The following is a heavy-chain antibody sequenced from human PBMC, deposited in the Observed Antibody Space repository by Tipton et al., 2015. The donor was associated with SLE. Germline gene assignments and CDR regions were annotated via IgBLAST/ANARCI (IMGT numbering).Heavy chain of an antibody. CDR2: IHYSGST. V-gene: IGHV4-59*11. D-gene: IGHD4-17*01. J-gene: IGHJ4*02. CDR1: GVSISSHY. Sequence: TLSLTCIVSGVSISSHYWSWIRQPPGKGLEWIGYIHYSGSTNYNPSPKSRLTISVDTSKKQFSLKLSSVTAADTAVYYCARVVDYGDRSYLFDYCGQGTLVTVIS. CDR3: ARVVDYGDRSYLFDY.